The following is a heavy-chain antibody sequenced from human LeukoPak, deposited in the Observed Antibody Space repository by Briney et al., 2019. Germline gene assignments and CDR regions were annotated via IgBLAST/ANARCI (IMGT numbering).Heavy chain of an antibody. CDR1: GGSISSGGYY. Sequence: SRTLSLTCTVSGGSISSGGYYWSWIRQHPGKGLEWIGYIYYSGSTYYNPSLKSRVTISVDTSKNQFSLKLSSVTAADTAVYYCARSGLRFDADYWGQGTLVTVSS. J-gene: IGHJ4*02. CDR3: ARSGLRFDADY. V-gene: IGHV4-31*03. D-gene: IGHD3-3*01. CDR2: IYYSGST.